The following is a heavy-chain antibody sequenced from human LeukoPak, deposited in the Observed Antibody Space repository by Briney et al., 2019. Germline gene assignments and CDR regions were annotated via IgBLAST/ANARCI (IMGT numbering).Heavy chain of an antibody. D-gene: IGHD3-10*01. Sequence: GGSLRLSCAASEFTVSTNYMNWVRQARGKGLEGVSAIYSGGTTYYADSVKGRFTISRDTSKNTLYLQMNSLRAEDTAVYYCARDKFRGYFDYWGQGTLVTVSS. CDR2: IYSGGTT. CDR1: EFTVSTNY. J-gene: IGHJ4*02. V-gene: IGHV3-66*01. CDR3: ARDKFRGYFDY.